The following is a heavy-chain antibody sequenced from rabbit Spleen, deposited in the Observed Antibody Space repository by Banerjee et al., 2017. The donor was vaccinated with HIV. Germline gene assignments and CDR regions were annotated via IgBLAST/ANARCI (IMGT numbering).Heavy chain of an antibody. D-gene: IGHD5-1*01. CDR2: IYTGNSKT. CDR3: ARAGEGGYGYLNL. CDR1: GFSLSSYA. J-gene: IGHJ4*01. V-gene: IGHV1S40*01. Sequence: QSLEESGGDLVKPGASLTLTCTASGFSLSSYAMLWVRQAPGEGLEWIACIYTGNSKTYYASWAKGRFTISKTSSTTVTLQMTSLTVADTATYFCARAGEGGYGYLNLWGPGTLVTVS.